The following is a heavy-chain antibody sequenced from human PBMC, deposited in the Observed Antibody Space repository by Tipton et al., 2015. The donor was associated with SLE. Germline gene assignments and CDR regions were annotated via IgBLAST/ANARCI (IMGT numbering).Heavy chain of an antibody. Sequence: RSLRLSCAASGFTFGDYAMHWVRQVPGKGLQWVSGISWNGGGKGYAAPVKGRFTIFRDNGKKSLFLQMNGLTPDDMALYFCVKGRDSQWRSALHSWGQGTMVTVSS. J-gene: IGHJ3*01. D-gene: IGHD6-19*01. CDR3: VKGRDSQWRSALHS. V-gene: IGHV3-9*03. CDR1: GFTFGDYA. CDR2: ISWNGGGK.